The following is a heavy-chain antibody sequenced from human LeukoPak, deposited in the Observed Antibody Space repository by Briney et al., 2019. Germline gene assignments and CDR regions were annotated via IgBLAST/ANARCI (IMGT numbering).Heavy chain of an antibody. Sequence: GGSLRLSCAASGFAVSSNSMSWVRQAPGKGLEWVSVIYSGGGTYYADSVKGRFTISRDNSKNTLYLQMSSLRAEDTAVYYCARGDVSTRYFDYWGQETLVTVS. V-gene: IGHV3-66*01. CDR2: IYSGGGT. D-gene: IGHD5/OR15-5a*01. J-gene: IGHJ4*02. CDR3: ARGDVSTRYFDY. CDR1: GFAVSSNS.